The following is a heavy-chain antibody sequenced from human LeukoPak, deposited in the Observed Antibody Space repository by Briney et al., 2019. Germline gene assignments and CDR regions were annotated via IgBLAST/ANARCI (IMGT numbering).Heavy chain of an antibody. J-gene: IGHJ4*02. CDR1: GFTFSSYA. V-gene: IGHV3-23*01. CDR3: AKATRFYYFDY. Sequence: LTGGSLRLSCAASGFTFSSYAMSWVRQAPGKGLEWVSAISGSGGSTYYADSVKGRFTISRDNSKNTLYMQMNSLRAEDTAVYYCAKATRFYYFDYWGQGTLVTVSS. CDR2: ISGSGGST.